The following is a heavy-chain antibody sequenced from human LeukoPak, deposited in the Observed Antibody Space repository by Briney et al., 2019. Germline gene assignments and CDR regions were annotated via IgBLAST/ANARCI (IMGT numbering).Heavy chain of an antibody. Sequence: PGGSLRLSCAASGFTFSSYSMNWVRQAPGKGLEWVSAISGSGGSTYYADSVKGRFTISRDNSKNTLYLQMNSLRAEDTAVYYCARRSNPPGRIDHWGQGTLVTVSS. D-gene: IGHD1-14*01. CDR1: GFTFSSYS. J-gene: IGHJ4*02. CDR3: ARRSNPPGRIDH. V-gene: IGHV3-23*01. CDR2: ISGSGGST.